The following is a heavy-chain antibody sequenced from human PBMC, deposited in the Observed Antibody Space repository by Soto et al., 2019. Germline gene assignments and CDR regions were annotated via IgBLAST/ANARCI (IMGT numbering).Heavy chain of an antibody. D-gene: IGHD3-9*01. CDR1: GGTFSSYA. V-gene: IGHV1-69*13. J-gene: IGHJ6*02. CDR3: ARVYYDINYGMDV. Sequence: SVKVSCKASGGTFSSYAISWVRQAPGQGLEWMGGIIPIFGTANYAQKFQGRVTITADESTGTAYMELSSLRSEDTAVYYCARVYYDINYGMDVWGQGTTVTVSS. CDR2: IIPIFGTA.